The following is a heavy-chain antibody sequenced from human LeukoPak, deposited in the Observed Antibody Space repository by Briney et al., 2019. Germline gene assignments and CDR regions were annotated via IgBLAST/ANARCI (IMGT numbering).Heavy chain of an antibody. CDR1: GGSISSSRYY. J-gene: IGHJ5*02. D-gene: IGHD6-6*01. Sequence: SETLSLTCTVSGGSISSSRYYWGWIRQPPGKGLEWIGYIYYSGSTYYNPSLKSRVTISLDTSKNQFSLKLSSVTAADTAVYYCARRDIAARLNWFDPWGQGTLVTVSS. CDR3: ARRDIAARLNWFDP. CDR2: IYYSGST. V-gene: IGHV4-39*01.